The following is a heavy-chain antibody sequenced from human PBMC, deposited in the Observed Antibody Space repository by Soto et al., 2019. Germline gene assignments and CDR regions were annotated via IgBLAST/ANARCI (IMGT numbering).Heavy chain of an antibody. J-gene: IGHJ4*02. Sequence: AALRLSCAASGFTFSSYWMHWVRQAPGKGLVWVSRINSDGSSTSYADSVKGRFTISRDNAKNTLYLQMNSLRAEDTAVYYCARGPETYYYDSSGYYDRGPYFDYWGQGTLVTVS. V-gene: IGHV3-74*01. CDR2: INSDGSST. CDR1: GFTFSSYW. D-gene: IGHD3-22*01. CDR3: ARGPETYYYDSSGYYDRGPYFDY.